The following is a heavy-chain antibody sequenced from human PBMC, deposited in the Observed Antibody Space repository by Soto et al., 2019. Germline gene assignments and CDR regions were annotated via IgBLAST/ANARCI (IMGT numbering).Heavy chain of an antibody. J-gene: IGHJ4*02. CDR1: GFTFSSYS. V-gene: IGHV3-21*01. CDR2: ISSSSSYI. Sequence: EVQLVESGGGLVKPGGSLTLSCAASGFTFSSYSMNWVRQAPGKGLEWVSSISSSSSYIYYADSVKGRFTISRDNAKNSLYLQMNRLRAEDTAVYYCASHPRDSSGYWYYFDYRGQGTLVTVSS. CDR3: ASHPRDSSGYWYYFDY. D-gene: IGHD3-22*01.